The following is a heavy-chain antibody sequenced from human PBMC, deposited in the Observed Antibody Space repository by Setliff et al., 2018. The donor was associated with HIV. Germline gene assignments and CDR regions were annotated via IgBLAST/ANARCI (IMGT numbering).Heavy chain of an antibody. CDR1: GGSFSGYY. V-gene: IGHV4-34*01. J-gene: IGHJ6*02. Sequence: SETLSLTCAVYGGSFSGYYWSWIRQPPGKGLEWIGEIIHTGSTNYNPSLKSRVTISVDTSKNRFSLRLSSVTAADTAVYYCARGRSCSSSSCYLVYYYYYGMDVRGHGSTVTVSS. CDR3: ARGRSCSSSSCYLVYYYYYGMDV. D-gene: IGHD2-2*01. CDR2: IIHTGST.